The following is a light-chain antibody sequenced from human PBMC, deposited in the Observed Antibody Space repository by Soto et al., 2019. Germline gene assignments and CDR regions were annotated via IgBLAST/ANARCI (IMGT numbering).Light chain of an antibody. CDR2: DAS. J-gene: IGKJ2*01. CDR3: QQRGNWPPT. CDR1: QSVSSY. V-gene: IGKV3-11*01. Sequence: EIVLTQSPATLSLSPGERATLSCRASQSVSSYLAWYQQKPGQAPRLLIYDASNRATGIPARFSGSGSATDFTLTISSLEPEDFAVYYCQQRGNWPPTFGQGTK.